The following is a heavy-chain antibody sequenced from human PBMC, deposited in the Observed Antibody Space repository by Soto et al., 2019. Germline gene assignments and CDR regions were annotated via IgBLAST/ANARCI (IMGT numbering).Heavy chain of an antibody. V-gene: IGHV3-23*01. Sequence: GGSLRLSCAASGFTFSSYAMSWVRQAPGKGLEWVSAISGSGGSTYYADSVKGRFTISRDNSKNTLYLQMNSLRAEDTAVYYCAKSDLKSLPGSYYYYYGMDVWGQGTTVTVSS. D-gene: IGHD3-10*01. J-gene: IGHJ6*02. CDR1: GFTFSSYA. CDR2: ISGSGGST. CDR3: AKSDLKSLPGSYYYYYGMDV.